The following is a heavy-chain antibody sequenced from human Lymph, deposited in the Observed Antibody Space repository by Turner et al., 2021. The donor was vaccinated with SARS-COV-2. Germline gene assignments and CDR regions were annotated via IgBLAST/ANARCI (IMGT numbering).Heavy chain of an antibody. D-gene: IGHD3-16*01. J-gene: IGHJ4*02. V-gene: IGHV3-33*01. CDR2: IWYDGSNK. Sequence: VQLVESGGGVVQPGRSLRLSCEASGFTFSSSGMHWVRQAPGSGLEWVAVIWYDGSNKYYADSVKGRFTISRDNSKNTLYLQMNSLRAEDTAVYYCARHNGGRLDYWGQGTLVTVSS. CDR3: ARHNGGRLDY. CDR1: GFTFSSSG.